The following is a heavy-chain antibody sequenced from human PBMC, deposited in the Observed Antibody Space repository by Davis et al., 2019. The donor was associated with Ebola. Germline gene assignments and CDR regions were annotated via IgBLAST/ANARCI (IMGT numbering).Heavy chain of an antibody. V-gene: IGHV3-23*01. D-gene: IGHD2-2*01. CDR2: ISGSGGST. CDR1: GFTFSSYS. CDR3: ARGGYCSSTSCSNWFDP. J-gene: IGHJ5*02. Sequence: GESLKISCAASGFTFSSYSMNWVRQAPGKGLEWVSAISGSGGSTYYADSVKGRFTISRDNSKNTLYLQMNSLRAEDTAVYYCARGGYCSSTSCSNWFDPWGQGTLVTVSS.